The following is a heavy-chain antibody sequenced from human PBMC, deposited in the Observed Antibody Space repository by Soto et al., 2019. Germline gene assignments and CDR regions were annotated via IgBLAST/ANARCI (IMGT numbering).Heavy chain of an antibody. CDR1: SGPTSSHN. CDR3: VRQGIGNLHGLVDV. Sequence: QVQLQQSGPGLVKPSETLSLTCSVSSGPTSSHNWGWIRQTPGRGLEWIGYVYSTGGTSYNPSLSSRVTISAYTSTNHISLTLTSVTAADTAVYYCVRQGIGNLHGLVDVWGQGTTVRVSS. V-gene: IGHV4-59*08. CDR2: VYSTGGT. J-gene: IGHJ6*02. D-gene: IGHD1-1*01.